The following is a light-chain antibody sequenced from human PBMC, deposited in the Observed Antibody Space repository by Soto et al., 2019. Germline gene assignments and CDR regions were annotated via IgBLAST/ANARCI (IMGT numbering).Light chain of an antibody. J-gene: IGKJ1*01. CDR1: QDIRSH. Sequence: ENVLTQSPGNLSLSPGERVTLTCRASQDIRSHLAWYQQKPGQAPRLLIFDASSRATGIPDRFSGSGSGTEFTLTISSLQSEDFAVYYCQQYNNWPKTFGQGTKVDI. CDR3: QQYNNWPKT. CDR2: DAS. V-gene: IGKV3D-15*01.